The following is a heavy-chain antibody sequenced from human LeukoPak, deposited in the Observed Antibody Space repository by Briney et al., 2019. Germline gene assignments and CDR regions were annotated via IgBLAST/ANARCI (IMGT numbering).Heavy chain of an antibody. CDR3: ATFRVPATALDVGAPLGY. D-gene: IGHD2-2*01. V-gene: IGHV3-7*01. Sequence: GGSLRLSCAASGFTFSSYWMSWVRQAPGKGLEWVANIKQDGSDKYYVGSVKGRFTISRDNAKNSLYLQMNSLRAEDTAVYYCATFRVPATALDVGAPLGYWGQGTLVTVSS. CDR2: IKQDGSDK. CDR1: GFTFSSYW. J-gene: IGHJ4*02.